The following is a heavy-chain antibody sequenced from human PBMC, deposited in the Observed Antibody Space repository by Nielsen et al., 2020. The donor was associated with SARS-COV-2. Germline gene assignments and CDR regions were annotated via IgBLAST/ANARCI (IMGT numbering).Heavy chain of an antibody. Sequence: SETLSLTCTVSGGSVSSRSYYWSWLRQPPGKGLEWIGYIYYSGSPNYNPSLKSRVTISVDTSKNQFSLKLRSVTAADTAVYYCARGRVAEASYFGSSDYYFAYWGQGTLVTVSS. D-gene: IGHD3-22*01. CDR2: IYYSGSP. CDR3: ARGRVAEASYFGSSDYYFAY. V-gene: IGHV4-61*01. J-gene: IGHJ4*02. CDR1: GGSVSSRSYY.